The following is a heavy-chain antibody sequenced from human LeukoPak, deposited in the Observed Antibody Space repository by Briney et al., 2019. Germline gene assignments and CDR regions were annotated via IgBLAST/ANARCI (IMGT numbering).Heavy chain of an antibody. CDR2: INTNTGNP. V-gene: IGHV7-4-1*02. Sequence: ASVTVSCTASGYTFTSYAMNWVRQAPGQGLEWMGWINTNTGNPMYAQGFTGRFVFSLDTSVSTAYLQISSLKAEDTAVYYCARGPGIVGAGGAFNIWGQGTMVTVSS. J-gene: IGHJ3*02. CDR3: ARGPGIVGAGGAFNI. D-gene: IGHD1-26*01. CDR1: GYTFTSYA.